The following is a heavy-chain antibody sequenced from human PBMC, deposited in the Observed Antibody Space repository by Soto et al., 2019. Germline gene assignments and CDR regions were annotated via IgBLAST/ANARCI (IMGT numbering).Heavy chain of an antibody. Sequence: QVQLVQSGAEVKKPGASVKVSCKASGYTFTTYDISWVRQAPGQGLEWMGRISTYNGNTNYPQSLQGRLTMTTDTSTTTAYMELRSLRSDDTAVYYCARDPYLVLMVIAPNLYGMDVWGQGTTVTVSS. CDR3: ARDPYLVLMVIAPNLYGMDV. CDR1: GYTFTTYD. V-gene: IGHV1-18*01. J-gene: IGHJ6*02. CDR2: ISTYNGNT. D-gene: IGHD2-8*01.